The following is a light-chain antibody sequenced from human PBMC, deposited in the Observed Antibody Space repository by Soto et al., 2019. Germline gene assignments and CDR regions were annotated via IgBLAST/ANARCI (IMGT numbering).Light chain of an antibody. Sequence: DIEMTQSPASLSVSPGDRATISCRASQSVSNYLAWYQQKPGQAPRLLIYAASTMPTGIPAWFSGSGSGTEYILTIISLQYEDVAAYYCQQYNNWPPLTFGQGTRLEIK. CDR1: QSVSNY. J-gene: IGKJ5*01. CDR3: QQYNNWPPLT. V-gene: IGKV3-15*01. CDR2: AAS.